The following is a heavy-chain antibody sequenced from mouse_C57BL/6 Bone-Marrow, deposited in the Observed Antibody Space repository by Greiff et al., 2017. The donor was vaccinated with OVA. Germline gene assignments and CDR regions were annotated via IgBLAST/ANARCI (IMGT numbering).Heavy chain of an antibody. J-gene: IGHJ4*01. CDR1: GYTFTSYW. CDR3: ARKVLGGGDY. Sequence: QVQLQQPGAELVMPGASVKLSCKASGYTFTSYWMHWVKQRPGQGLEWIGEIDPSDSYTNYNQKVKGKSTLTVDKSSSTAYMQLSSLTSEDAAVYYCARKVLGGGDYWGQGTSVTVSS. CDR2: IDPSDSYT. D-gene: IGHD4-1*01. V-gene: IGHV1-69*01.